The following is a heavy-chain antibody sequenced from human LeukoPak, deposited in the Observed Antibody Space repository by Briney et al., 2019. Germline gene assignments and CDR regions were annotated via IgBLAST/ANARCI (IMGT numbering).Heavy chain of an antibody. D-gene: IGHD4-23*01. CDR3: ARSSGKAYYYYYYGMDV. J-gene: IGHJ6*02. Sequence: SETLSLTCTVSGGSISSYYWSWIRQPPGKGLEWIGYIYYSGSTNYNPSLKSRVTISVDTSKNQFSLKLSSVTAADTAVYYCARSSGKAYYYYYYGMDVWGQGTTVTVSS. V-gene: IGHV4-59*08. CDR2: IYYSGST. CDR1: GGSISSYY.